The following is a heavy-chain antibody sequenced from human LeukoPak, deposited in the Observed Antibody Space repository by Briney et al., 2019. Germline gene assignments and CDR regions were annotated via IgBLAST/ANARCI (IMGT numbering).Heavy chain of an antibody. CDR2: IYYSGST. CDR1: GGSITSSNYY. J-gene: IGHJ4*02. V-gene: IGHV4-39*01. CDR3: TRPRAYSSGPFDY. D-gene: IGHD5-18*01. Sequence: SETPSLTCTVSGGSITSSNYYWGWIRQPPGKGLEWIGTIYYSGSTYYNPSLKSRVTISVDTSKNQFSLKLSSVTAADTSVYYCTRPRAYSSGPFDYWGQGALVTVSS.